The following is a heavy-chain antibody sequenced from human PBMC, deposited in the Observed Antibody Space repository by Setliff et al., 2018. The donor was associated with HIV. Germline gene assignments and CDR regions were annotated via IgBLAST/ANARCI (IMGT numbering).Heavy chain of an antibody. Sequence: SETLSLTCTVSGGSISSGGYYWSWIRQHPGKGLEWIGYIYYSGSTYYNPSLKSRVTISVDTSKNQFSLKLSSVTASDTAVYYCARRGVYSPNWFDAWGQGTLVTVSS. V-gene: IGHV4-31*03. D-gene: IGHD2-8*01. J-gene: IGHJ5*02. CDR3: ARRGVYSPNWFDA. CDR1: GGSISSGGYY. CDR2: IYYSGST.